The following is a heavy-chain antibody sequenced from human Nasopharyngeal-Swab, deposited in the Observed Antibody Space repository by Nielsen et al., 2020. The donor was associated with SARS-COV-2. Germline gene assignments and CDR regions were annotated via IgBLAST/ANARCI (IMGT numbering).Heavy chain of an antibody. CDR3: VIASSVAFDF. CDR2: IKEDGSKK. J-gene: IGHJ3*01. Sequence: GGSLRLSCAASGFPFSRYWRSWVRQAPGKGLEWVAHIKEDGSKKYYVDSVNGRFTISRDNTKNSVYLQMNSLRADDTALYYCVIASSVAFDFWGQGTMVTVTS. D-gene: IGHD5/OR15-5a*01. CDR1: GFPFSRYW. V-gene: IGHV3-7*01.